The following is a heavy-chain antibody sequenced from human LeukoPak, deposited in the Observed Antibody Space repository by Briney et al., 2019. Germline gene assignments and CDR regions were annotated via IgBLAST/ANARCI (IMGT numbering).Heavy chain of an antibody. CDR2: ISGSGGST. CDR1: GFTFSSYA. J-gene: IGHJ6*03. D-gene: IGHD2-8*01. V-gene: IGHV3-23*01. Sequence: PGGSLRLSCAASGFTFSSYAMSWVRQAPGKGLEWVSAISGSGGSTYYADSVKGRFTISRDSSKNTLYLQMNSLRAEDTAVYYCAKDFVGYCTNGVCYTAPYYYYYMDVWGKGTTVTVSS. CDR3: AKDFVGYCTNGVCYTAPYYYYYMDV.